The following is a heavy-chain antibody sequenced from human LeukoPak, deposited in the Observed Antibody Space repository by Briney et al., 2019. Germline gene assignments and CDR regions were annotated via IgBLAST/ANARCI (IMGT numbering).Heavy chain of an antibody. V-gene: IGHV3-48*01. Sequence: PGGSLRLSCAASGFTFSSYSMNWVRQAPGKGLEWVSYISSSSSTTCYADSVKGRFTISRDNAKNSLYLQMNSLRAEDTAVYYCARGYGDFRVEGRYFHSWGQGTLVTVSS. J-gene: IGHJ4*02. CDR2: ISSSSSTT. CDR1: GFTFSSYS. D-gene: IGHD4-17*01. CDR3: ARGYGDFRVEGRYFHS.